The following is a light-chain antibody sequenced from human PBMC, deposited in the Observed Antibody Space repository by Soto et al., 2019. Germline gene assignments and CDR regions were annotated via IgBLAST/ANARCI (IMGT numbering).Light chain of an antibody. Sequence: DVVMTHSRLSLPVTLGQPASISCRSNQSLVHSDGIAYFSWFQQRPGRSPRRLIYKVSNRDSGVPARFSGSGSGTDFALKISRVEAEDVGVYYCMQGTHWPITFGQGTRLEIK. CDR1: QSLVHSDGIAY. CDR2: KVS. J-gene: IGKJ5*01. V-gene: IGKV2-30*02. CDR3: MQGTHWPIT.